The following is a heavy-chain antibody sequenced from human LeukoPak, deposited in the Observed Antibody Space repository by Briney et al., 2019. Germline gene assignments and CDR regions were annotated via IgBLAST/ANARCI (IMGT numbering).Heavy chain of an antibody. CDR2: INHSGST. J-gene: IGHJ5*02. CDR1: GGSFSCYY. CDR3: ARGEDIVVVPAAIRHWFDP. V-gene: IGHV4-34*01. D-gene: IGHD2-2*01. Sequence: PSETLSLTCAVYGGSFSCYYLSWIRQPPGKGLDWIGEINHSGSTNYKPSLKSRVTISRDTSKNQLYLKLNPVTAADKGVYYWARGEDIVVVPAAIRHWFDPWGQGTLVTVSS.